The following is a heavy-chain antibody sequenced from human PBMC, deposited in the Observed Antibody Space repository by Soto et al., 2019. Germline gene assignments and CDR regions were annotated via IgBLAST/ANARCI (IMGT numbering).Heavy chain of an antibody. CDR1: GFTFSSYA. CDR3: AKDLGYFSSPSCLCFDY. Sequence: GGSLRLSCAASGFTFSSYAMSWVRQAPGKGLEWVSAISGSGGSTYYADSVKGRFTISRDNSKNTLYLQMNSLRAEDTAVYYCAKDLGYFSSPSCLCFDYWGQGTLVTVSS. CDR2: ISGSGGST. D-gene: IGHD2-2*01. J-gene: IGHJ4*02. V-gene: IGHV3-23*01.